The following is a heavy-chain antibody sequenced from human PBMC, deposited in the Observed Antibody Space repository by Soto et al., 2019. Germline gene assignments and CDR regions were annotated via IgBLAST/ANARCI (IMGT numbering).Heavy chain of an antibody. V-gene: IGHV1-2*02. CDR3: ARQGSGSEYPQYFYYGMDV. CDR2: INPNSGVA. D-gene: IGHD5-12*01. Sequence: VELVQSGAEVEKPGAAVRISCKTSGYTFTAYYIHWVRQAPGQGLEWMGWINPNSGVANYAQKFQGRVTMTRDTSINTVYMELTKMRSDDTTIYYCARQGSGSEYPQYFYYGMDVWGQGTTAAASS. J-gene: IGHJ6*02. CDR1: GYTFTAYY.